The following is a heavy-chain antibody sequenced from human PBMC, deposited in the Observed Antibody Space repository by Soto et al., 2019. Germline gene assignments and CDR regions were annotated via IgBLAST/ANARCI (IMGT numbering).Heavy chain of an antibody. J-gene: IGHJ4*02. CDR2: IFYSGST. D-gene: IGHD1-26*01. CDR3: ARGSGNPDY. V-gene: IGHV4-59*01. CDR1: GGSISSYY. Sequence: QVQLQESGPGLVKPSETLSLICTVSGGSISSYYWSWIRQPPGKGLEWIGYIFYSGSTNYNPSLKSRVTISVDTSKNQFSLKLSSVTAADTVVYYCARGSGNPDYWGQGTLVTVSS.